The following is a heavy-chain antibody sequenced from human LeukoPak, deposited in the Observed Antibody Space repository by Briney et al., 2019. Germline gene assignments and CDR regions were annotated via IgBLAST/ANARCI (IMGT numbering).Heavy chain of an antibody. CDR1: GFTFSSYA. Sequence: GGSLRLSCAASGFTFSSYAMHWVRQAPGKGLEWVAVISYGGNNKYYADSGRGRFTISRDNSKNTLYLQMNSLRAEDTAVYYCARGQHRVDYSNDGFDIWGQGTMVTVSS. V-gene: IGHV3-30*04. D-gene: IGHD2-2*01. CDR3: ARGQHRVDYSNDGFDI. CDR2: ISYGGNNK. J-gene: IGHJ3*02.